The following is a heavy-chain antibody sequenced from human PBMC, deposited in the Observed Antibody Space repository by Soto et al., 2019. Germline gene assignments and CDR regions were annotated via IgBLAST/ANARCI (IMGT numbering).Heavy chain of an antibody. V-gene: IGHV3-74*01. D-gene: IGHD3-10*01. J-gene: IGHJ6*03. CDR3: ARAPITMGYYYYYMDV. CDR2: INSDGSST. Sequence: GGSLRLSCAASGFTFSSYWMHWVRQAPGKGLVWVSRINSDGSSTSYADSVKGRFTISRDNAKNTLYLQMNSLRAEDTAVYYCARAPITMGYYYYYMDVWGKGTTVTVSS. CDR1: GFTFSSYW.